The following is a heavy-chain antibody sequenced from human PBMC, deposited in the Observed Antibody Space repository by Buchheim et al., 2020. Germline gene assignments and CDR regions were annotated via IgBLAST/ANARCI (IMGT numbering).Heavy chain of an antibody. J-gene: IGHJ4*02. Sequence: QVQLQQWGAGLLKPSETLSLTCAVYGGSFSGYYWSWIRQPPGKGLEWIGEINHSGSTNYNPSLKSRVTISVDKSKNQFSLKLSSVTAADTAVYYCARDQLIGYSYGLGAEYYFDYWGQGTL. D-gene: IGHD5-18*01. CDR3: ARDQLIGYSYGLGAEYYFDY. CDR2: INHSGST. CDR1: GGSFSGYY. V-gene: IGHV4-34*01.